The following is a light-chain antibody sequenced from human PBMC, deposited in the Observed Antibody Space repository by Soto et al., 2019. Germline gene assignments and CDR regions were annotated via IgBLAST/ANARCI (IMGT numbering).Light chain of an antibody. CDR2: DVS. J-gene: IGLJ1*01. CDR3: SSYTSSRTKV. Sequence: QSVLPQPTSMSWSSGQSITISCTGTSSDVGGYNYVSWYQQHPGKAPKLMIYDVSNRPSGVSNRFSGSKSGNTASLTISGLQAEDEADYYCSSYTSSRTKVFGTGTKVTVL. CDR1: SSDVGGYNY. V-gene: IGLV2-14*01.